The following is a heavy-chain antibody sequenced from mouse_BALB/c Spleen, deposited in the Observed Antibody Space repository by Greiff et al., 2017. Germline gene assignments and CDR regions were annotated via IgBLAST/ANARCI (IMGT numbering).Heavy chain of an antibody. V-gene: IGHV3-6*02. CDR2: ISYDGSN. CDR3: ARDYDYGYYAMDD. D-gene: IGHD2-4*01. Sequence: EVQLVESGPGLVKPSQSLSLTCSVTGYSITSGYYWNWIRQFPGNKLEWMGYISYDGSNNYNPSLKNRISITRDTSKNQFFLKLNAVTTEDTATYYCARDYDYGYYAMDDWGQGTSVTVSS. CDR1: GYSITSGYY. J-gene: IGHJ4*01.